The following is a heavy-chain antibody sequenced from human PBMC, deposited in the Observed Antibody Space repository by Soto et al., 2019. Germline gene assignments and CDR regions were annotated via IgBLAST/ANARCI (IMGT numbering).Heavy chain of an antibody. D-gene: IGHD5-18*01. V-gene: IGHV3-21*01. CDR2: ISSSSSYI. CDR1: GFTFSSYS. J-gene: IGHJ4*02. Sequence: GGSLRLSCAASGFTFSSYSMNWVRQAPGKGLEWVSSISSSSSYIYYADSVKGRFTISRDNAKNSLYLQMNSLRAEDTAVYYCARDWDTAMASFDYWGQGTLVTVSS. CDR3: ARDWDTAMASFDY.